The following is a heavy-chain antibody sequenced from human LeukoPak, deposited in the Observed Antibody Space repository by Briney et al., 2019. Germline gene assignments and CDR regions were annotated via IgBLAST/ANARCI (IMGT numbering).Heavy chain of an antibody. D-gene: IGHD6-19*01. CDR3: ARVSVAGITLYYYMDV. CDR1: GFTFSSYA. Sequence: PGGSLRLSCAASGFTFSSYAMHWVRQAPGKGLEYVSAISSNGGSTYYANSVKGRFTISRDNSKNTLYPQMGSLRAEDMAVYYCARVSVAGITLYYYMDVWGKGTTVTVSS. CDR2: ISSNGGST. J-gene: IGHJ6*03. V-gene: IGHV3-64*01.